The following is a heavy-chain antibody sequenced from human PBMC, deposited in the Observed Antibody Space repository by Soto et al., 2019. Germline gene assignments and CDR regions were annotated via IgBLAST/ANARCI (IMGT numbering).Heavy chain of an antibody. CDR1: GGSISSGGYY. D-gene: IGHD6-6*01. CDR2: IYYSGST. Sequence: QVQLQESGPGLVKPSQTLSLTCTVSGGSISSGGYYWSWIRQHPGKGLEWIGYIYYSGSTYYNPSHKGPVTVSVDPSNNQFSLRRSSVTAADTAVYYCARESRIAARPNGFDPWGQGTLVTVSS. V-gene: IGHV4-31*01. CDR3: ARESRIAARPNGFDP. J-gene: IGHJ5*02.